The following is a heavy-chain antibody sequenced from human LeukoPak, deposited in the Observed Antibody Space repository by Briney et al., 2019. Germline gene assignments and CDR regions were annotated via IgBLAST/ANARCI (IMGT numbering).Heavy chain of an antibody. Sequence: PSETLSLTCTVSGGSISSSTYYWSGIRQPPGKGLEGIGSIYYSGSTYYNPSLKSRVTISVDTSKNQFSLKLSSVTAADTAVYYCARHLSIVVVNYNWFDPWGQGTLVTVSS. D-gene: IGHD2-21*01. V-gene: IGHV4-39*01. CDR2: IYYSGST. CDR1: GGSISSSTYY. J-gene: IGHJ5*02. CDR3: ARHLSIVVVNYNWFDP.